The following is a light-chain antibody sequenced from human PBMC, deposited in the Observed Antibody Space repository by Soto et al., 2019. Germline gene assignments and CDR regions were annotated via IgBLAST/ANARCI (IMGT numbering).Light chain of an antibody. CDR2: EVS. CDR1: SSDVGGYNY. V-gene: IGLV2-14*01. J-gene: IGLJ3*02. CDR3: SSYTSSSTRV. Sequence: QSALTQPASVSGSPGQSITISCTGTSSDVGGYNYVSWYQKHPGKAPKLMIYEVSNRPSGVSNRFSGSKSGNTASLTISGLQAEDAADYYCSSYTSSSTRVFGGGTKLTVL.